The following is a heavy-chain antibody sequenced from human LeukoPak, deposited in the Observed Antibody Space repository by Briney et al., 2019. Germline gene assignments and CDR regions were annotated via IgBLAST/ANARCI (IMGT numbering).Heavy chain of an antibody. J-gene: IGHJ4*02. Sequence: SETLSLTCAVYGGSFSGYYWSWIRQPPGQGLEWIGSIYHSGSTYYNPSLKSRVTISVDTSKNQFSLKLSSVTAADTAVYYCARHCSSTSCYGPTDFDYWGQGTLVTVSS. CDR2: IYHSGST. D-gene: IGHD2-2*01. V-gene: IGHV4-34*01. CDR3: ARHCSSTSCYGPTDFDY. CDR1: GGSFSGYY.